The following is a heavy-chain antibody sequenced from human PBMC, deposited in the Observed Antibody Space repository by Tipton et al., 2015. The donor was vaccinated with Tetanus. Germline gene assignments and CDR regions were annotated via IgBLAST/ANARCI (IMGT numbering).Heavy chain of an antibody. CDR2: IYQTDST. D-gene: IGHD3-3*01. J-gene: IGHJ4*02. V-gene: IGHV4-30-2*01. CDR3: ARANFDFSKKGPFDS. Sequence: LRLSCNVSGGLITTGGYSWGWIRQPPGQGLEWLGYIYQTDSTYYNPSVRSRITLSLQRSKNQFTLKLASVTAADTAMYFCARANFDFSKKGPFDSWGQGILVIVSA. CDR1: GGLITTGGYS.